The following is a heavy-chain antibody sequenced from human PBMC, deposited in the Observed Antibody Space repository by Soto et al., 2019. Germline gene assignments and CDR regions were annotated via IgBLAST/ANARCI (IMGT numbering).Heavy chain of an antibody. CDR1: GFTFSGSA. CDR3: TRPSYYLGEQQLVPNYYGMDV. D-gene: IGHD6-13*01. V-gene: IGHV3-73*01. J-gene: IGHJ6*02. Sequence: PGESLKISCVASGFTFSGSAMHWVRQASGKGLEWVGRIRSKANSYATAYAASVKGRFTISRDDSKNTAYLQMNSLKTEDTAVYYCTRPSYYLGEQQLVPNYYGMDVWGQGTTVTVSS. CDR2: IRSKANSYAT.